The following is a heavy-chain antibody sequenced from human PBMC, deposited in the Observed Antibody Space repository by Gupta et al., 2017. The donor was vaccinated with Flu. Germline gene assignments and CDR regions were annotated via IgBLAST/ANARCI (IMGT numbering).Heavy chain of an antibody. CDR3: ARDSRGYSYGEAFDY. Sequence: QVQLVESGGGVVQPGRSLRLSCAASGFTFSSYGMHWVRQAPGKGLEWVAVIWYDGSNKYYADSVKGRFTISRDNSKNTLYLQMNSLRAEDTAVYYCARDSRGYSYGEAFDYWGQGTLVTVSS. CDR1: GFTFSSYG. J-gene: IGHJ4*02. V-gene: IGHV3-33*01. D-gene: IGHD5-18*01. CDR2: IWYDGSNK.